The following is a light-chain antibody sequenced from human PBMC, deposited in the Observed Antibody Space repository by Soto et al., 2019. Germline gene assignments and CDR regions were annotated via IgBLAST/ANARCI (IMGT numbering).Light chain of an antibody. V-gene: IGLV1-44*01. CDR2: NNN. CDR1: SSDIGSNT. Sequence: QSLLTQPPSASGTPGQRVTISCSGSSSDIGSNTVNWYQQLPGTAPKLLIYNNNQRPSGVPDRFSGSKSGTSASLAISGLQSEDEADYYCATWDDSRNKVFGTGTKVTVL. J-gene: IGLJ1*01. CDR3: ATWDDSRNKV.